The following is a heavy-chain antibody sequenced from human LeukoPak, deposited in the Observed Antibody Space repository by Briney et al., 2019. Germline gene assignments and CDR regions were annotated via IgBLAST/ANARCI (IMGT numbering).Heavy chain of an antibody. CDR1: GYTFTGYY. D-gene: IGHD3-3*01. CDR3: ARHTGSLYDFWSGYIDY. J-gene: IGHJ4*02. Sequence: GASVKVSCKASGYTFTGYYMHWVRQAPGQGLEWMGWISVYNGNTKYVQKFQGRVTMTTDTSTRTAYMELRSLRSDDTAVYYCARHTGSLYDFWSGYIDYWGQGTLVTVSS. V-gene: IGHV1-18*04. CDR2: ISVYNGNT.